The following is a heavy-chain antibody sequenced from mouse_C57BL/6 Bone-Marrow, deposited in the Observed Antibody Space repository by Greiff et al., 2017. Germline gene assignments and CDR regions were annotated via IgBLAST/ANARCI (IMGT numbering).Heavy chain of an antibody. Sequence: VQLQQSGAELARPGASVKMSCTASGYTFTSYTMHWVKHRPGQGLEWIGYINPSSGYPKSNQKFKDKATLTADKSSSTAYMQLSSLTSEDSAVYYCASWAYGNSVSWFAYWGQGTLVTVSA. CDR3: ASWAYGNSVSWFAY. V-gene: IGHV1-4*01. CDR2: INPSSGYP. J-gene: IGHJ3*01. CDR1: GYTFTSYT. D-gene: IGHD2-1*01.